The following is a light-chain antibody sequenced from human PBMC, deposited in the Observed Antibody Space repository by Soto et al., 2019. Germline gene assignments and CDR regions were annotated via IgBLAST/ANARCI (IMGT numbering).Light chain of an antibody. Sequence: EIVMTQSPATLSVSPGERATLSCRASQSVSSNSAWYQQKPGQAPRLLIYDSSTRATGIPARFSGSGSGTEFTLTISSLQSEDFAIYYCQQYNNWPETFGQGTKVDI. CDR2: DSS. V-gene: IGKV3-15*01. CDR1: QSVSSN. J-gene: IGKJ1*01. CDR3: QQYNNWPET.